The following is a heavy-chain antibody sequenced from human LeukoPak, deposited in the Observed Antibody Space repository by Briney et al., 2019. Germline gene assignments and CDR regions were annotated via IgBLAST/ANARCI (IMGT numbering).Heavy chain of an antibody. V-gene: IGHV3-30*04. J-gene: IGHJ4*02. CDR2: ISYDGSNK. D-gene: IGHD3-9*01. Sequence: GGSLRLSCAASGFTFSSYAMHWVRQAPGKGLEWVAVISYDGSNKYYADSVKGRFTISRDNSKNTLYLQMNSLRVEDMAVYYCARETGYRFDYWGRGTLVSVPS. CDR3: ARETGYRFDY. CDR1: GFTFSSYA.